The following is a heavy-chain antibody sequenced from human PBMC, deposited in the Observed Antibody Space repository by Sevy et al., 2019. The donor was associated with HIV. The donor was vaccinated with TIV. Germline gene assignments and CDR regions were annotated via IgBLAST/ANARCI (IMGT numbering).Heavy chain of an antibody. CDR3: ARGET. CDR2: IKEDGSEK. V-gene: IGHV3-7*01. CDR1: GFTFSNSW. Sequence: GGSLRLSCAASGFTFSNSWMSWVRQAPGKGLEWVAKIKEDGSEKYYVDSVKGRFTISRDNAKNSLFLQMNSLRADDTAVYFCARGETWGQGTLVTVSS. J-gene: IGHJ5*02.